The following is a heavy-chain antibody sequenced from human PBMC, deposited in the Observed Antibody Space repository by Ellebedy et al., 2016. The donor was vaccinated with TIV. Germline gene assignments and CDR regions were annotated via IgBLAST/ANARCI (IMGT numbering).Heavy chain of an antibody. V-gene: IGHV4-39*01. CDR1: GGSISSSSYY. CDR2: IYYCGST. J-gene: IGHJ5*02. D-gene: IGHD2-21*02. CDR3: ARLLGVTPSQVRWFDP. Sequence: MPSETLSLTCTVSGGSISSSSYYWGWVRQPPGKGLEWIGIIYYCGSTYYNPSLKSRVTISVDTSKNQFSRKLSSVTAADTAVYYCARLLGVTPSQVRWFDPWGQGTLVTVSS.